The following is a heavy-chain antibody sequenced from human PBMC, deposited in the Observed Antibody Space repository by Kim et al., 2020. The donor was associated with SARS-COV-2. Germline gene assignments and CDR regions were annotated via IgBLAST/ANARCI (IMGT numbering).Heavy chain of an antibody. CDR2: SNK. CDR3: ARESGMDV. Sequence: SNKYYADSVKGRFTISRDNSKNTLYLQMNSLRAEDTAVYYCARESGMDVWGQGTTVTVSS. J-gene: IGHJ6*02. V-gene: IGHV3-33*01. D-gene: IGHD1-26*01.